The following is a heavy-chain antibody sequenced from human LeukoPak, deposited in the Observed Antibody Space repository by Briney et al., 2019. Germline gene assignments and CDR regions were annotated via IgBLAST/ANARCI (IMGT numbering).Heavy chain of an antibody. J-gene: IGHJ5*02. CDR1: GFTFSTAW. V-gene: IGHV3-74*01. Sequence: PGESLRLSCVASGFTFSTAWMHWARQTPGKGLVWVSHINGDGRRINYADDVKGRFTISRDNAKNTLYLQMNSLRVEDTAVYYCVRDLPRTSGPWGQGTLVTVSS. CDR3: VRDLPRTSGP. D-gene: IGHD3-10*01. CDR2: INGDGRRI.